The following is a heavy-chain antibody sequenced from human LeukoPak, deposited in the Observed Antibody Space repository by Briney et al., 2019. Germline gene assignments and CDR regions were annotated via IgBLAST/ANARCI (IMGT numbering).Heavy chain of an antibody. J-gene: IGHJ4*02. CDR1: GFTFSSYW. V-gene: IGHV3-7*01. Sequence: PGGSLRLSCAASGFTFSSYWMSWVRQAPGKGLEWVANIKQDGSEKYYVDSVKGRFTISRDNAKNSLYLQMNSLRAEDTAVYYCASRITMVRGADHPSDVHWGQGTLVTVSS. CDR2: IKQDGSEK. D-gene: IGHD3-10*01. CDR3: ASRITMVRGADHPSDVH.